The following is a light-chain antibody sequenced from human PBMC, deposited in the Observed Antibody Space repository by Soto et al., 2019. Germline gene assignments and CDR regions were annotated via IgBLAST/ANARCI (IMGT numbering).Light chain of an antibody. CDR1: RSVTSNY. Sequence: EIVLTQSPGTLSLSPGERATLSCRASRSVTSNYLGWYQQKPGQAPRLLIYGASSRATGIPDRFSGSGSGTDCTLTVSRLEPEDFALYYCQQYASSPFTFGQGTKLEI. CDR2: GAS. V-gene: IGKV3-20*01. J-gene: IGKJ2*01. CDR3: QQYASSPFT.